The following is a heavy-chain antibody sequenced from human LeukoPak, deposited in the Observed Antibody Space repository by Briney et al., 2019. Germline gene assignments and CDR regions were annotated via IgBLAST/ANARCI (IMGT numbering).Heavy chain of an antibody. CDR3: ARDPPNHYYDSSGLPDY. V-gene: IGHV3-74*01. CDR2: INSDGSST. Sequence: GGSLRLSCAASGFTFSDHAMSWVRQAPGKGLVWVSRINSDGSSTSYADSVKGRFTISRDNAKNTLYLQMNSLRAEDTAVYYCARDPPNHYYDSSGLPDYWGQGTLVTVSS. D-gene: IGHD3-22*01. J-gene: IGHJ4*02. CDR1: GFTFSDHA.